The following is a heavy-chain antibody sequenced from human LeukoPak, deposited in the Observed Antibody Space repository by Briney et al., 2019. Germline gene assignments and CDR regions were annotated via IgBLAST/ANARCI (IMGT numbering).Heavy chain of an antibody. D-gene: IGHD1-14*01. CDR2: IIPIFGTA. Sequence: ASVKVSCKASGGTFSSYAISWVRQAPGQGLEWMGGIIPIFGTANYAQKFQGRVTITADKSTSTAYMELSSLRSEDTAVYYCARDRRAIVNQPNYYYYYYMDVWGKGTTVTVSS. CDR3: ARDRRAIVNQPNYYYYYYMDV. V-gene: IGHV1-69*06. J-gene: IGHJ6*03. CDR1: GGTFSSYA.